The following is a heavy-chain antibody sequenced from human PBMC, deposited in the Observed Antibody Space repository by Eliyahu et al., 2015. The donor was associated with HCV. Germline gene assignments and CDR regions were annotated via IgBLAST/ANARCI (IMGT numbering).Heavy chain of an antibody. CDR3: ARGGYSGHDPEYHFDS. Sequence: EVQLVESGGGLIQPGGFLRLSCAASGFTVSMXXMTWVRQTPGKGLEWVSMIHAGGSTYYADSVKGRFTISRDNSKNTLYLQMNNLRDEDTAVYYCARGGYSGHDPEYHFDSWGQGTLVTVSS. J-gene: IGHJ4*02. CDR2: IHAGGST. V-gene: IGHV3-53*01. CDR1: GFTVSMXX. D-gene: IGHD1-26*01.